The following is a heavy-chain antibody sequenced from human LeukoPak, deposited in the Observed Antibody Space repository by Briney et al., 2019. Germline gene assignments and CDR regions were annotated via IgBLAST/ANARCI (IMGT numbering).Heavy chain of an antibody. CDR1: GFTFSNSA. CDR3: ARDYGGNSGDFDY. V-gene: IGHV3-21*01. D-gene: IGHD4-23*01. J-gene: IGHJ4*02. Sequence: GGSLRLSCAASGFTFSNSAMNWVRQAPGKGLEWVSSINNIASHIYYVDSVRGRFTISRDNAKNTVHLQMNSLRAEDTAVYYCARDYGGNSGDFDYWGQGTLVTVSS. CDR2: INNIASHI.